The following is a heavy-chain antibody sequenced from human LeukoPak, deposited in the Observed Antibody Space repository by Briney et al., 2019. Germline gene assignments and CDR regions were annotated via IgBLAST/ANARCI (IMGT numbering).Heavy chain of an antibody. CDR3: TSTSILNWFDP. J-gene: IGHJ5*02. CDR1: GFTFSNAW. V-gene: IGHV3-15*01. Sequence: GGSLRLSCAAPGFTFSNAWMTWVRQTPGKGLEWVGQVKTKAEGGTTDYATAVKGRFTISRDDSNNTLYLLMKSLKTEDTAVYYCTSTSILNWFDPWGQGTLVTVSS. D-gene: IGHD2/OR15-2a*01. CDR2: VKTKAEGGTT.